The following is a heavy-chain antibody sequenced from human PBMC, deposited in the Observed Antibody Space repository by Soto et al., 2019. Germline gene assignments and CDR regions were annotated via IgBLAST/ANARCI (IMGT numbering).Heavy chain of an antibody. Sequence: RGESLKISCKGSGYSFTSYWISWVRQMPGKGLEWMGRIDPSDSYTNYSPSFQGHVTISADKSISTAYLQWSSLKASDTAMYYCARRYCSSTSCFTDYYYGMDVWGQWTTVTVSS. V-gene: IGHV5-10-1*01. CDR2: IDPSDSYT. CDR1: GYSFTSYW. CDR3: ARRYCSSTSCFTDYYYGMDV. J-gene: IGHJ6*02. D-gene: IGHD2-2*02.